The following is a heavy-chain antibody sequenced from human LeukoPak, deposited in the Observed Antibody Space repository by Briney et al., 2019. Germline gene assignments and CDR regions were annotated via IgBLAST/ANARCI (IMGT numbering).Heavy chain of an antibody. V-gene: IGHV1-2*02. CDR2: INPNSGGT. CDR3: ARDREGSTGTTGS. Sequence: ASVKVSCKASGYTFTSYYMHWVRQAPGQGLEWMGWINPNSGGTNYAQKFQGRVTMTRDTSISTAYMELSRLRSDDTAVYYCARDREGSTGTTGSWGQGTLVTVSS. CDR1: GYTFTSYY. J-gene: IGHJ4*02. D-gene: IGHD1-7*01.